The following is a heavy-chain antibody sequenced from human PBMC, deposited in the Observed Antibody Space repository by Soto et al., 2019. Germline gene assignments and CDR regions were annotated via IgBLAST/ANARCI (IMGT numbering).Heavy chain of an antibody. CDR1: GCTFTSYG. CDR3: ARDGYYDSSGYRSDFDY. J-gene: IGHJ4*02. D-gene: IGHD3-22*01. CDR2: ISAYNGNT. Sequence: ASVKVSCKASGCTFTSYGSSWVLQAPGKGLEWMGWISAYNGNTNYAQKLQGRVTMTTDTSTSTAYMELRSLRSDDTAVYYCARDGYYDSSGYRSDFDYWGQGTQVTVPS. V-gene: IGHV1-18*01.